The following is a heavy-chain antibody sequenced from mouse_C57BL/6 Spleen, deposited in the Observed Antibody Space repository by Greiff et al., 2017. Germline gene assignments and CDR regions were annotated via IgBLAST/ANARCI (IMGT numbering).Heavy chain of an antibody. J-gene: IGHJ4*01. CDR1: GYAFSSYW. CDR2: IYPGDGDT. Sequence: VQLQQSGAELVKPGASVKISCKASGYAFSSYWMNWVKQRPGKGLEWIGQIYPGDGDTNYNGKFKGKATLTADKSSSTAYMQLSSLTSEDSAVYFCASAYYYGSSYHYYAMDYWGQGTSVTVSS. V-gene: IGHV1-80*01. D-gene: IGHD1-1*01. CDR3: ASAYYYGSSYHYYAMDY.